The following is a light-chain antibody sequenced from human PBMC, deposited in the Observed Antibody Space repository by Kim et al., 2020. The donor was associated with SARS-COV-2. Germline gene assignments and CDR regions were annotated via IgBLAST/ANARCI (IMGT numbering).Light chain of an antibody. V-gene: IGLV3-1*01. J-gene: IGLJ3*02. Sequence: SYELTQPPSVSVSPGQTASITCSGDKLGDKYACWYQQKPGQSPVLVIYQDSKRPSGIPERFSGSNSGNTATLTISETQAMDEADYYCQAWDSSTLWVFGG. CDR3: QAWDSSTLWV. CDR1: KLGDKY. CDR2: QDS.